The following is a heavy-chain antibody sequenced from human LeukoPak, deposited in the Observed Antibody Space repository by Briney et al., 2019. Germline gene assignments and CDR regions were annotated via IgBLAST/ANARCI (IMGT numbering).Heavy chain of an antibody. D-gene: IGHD2-2*01. V-gene: IGHV3-64*02. CDR1: GFTFSSYA. CDR3: ARRFCTSTSCSPFDY. J-gene: IGHJ4*02. CDR2: IGGDGGST. Sequence: GGSLRLSCAASGFTFSSYAMHWVRQAPGTGPQYVSAIGGDGGSTYYADSVKGRFTISRDNSKNTLYLQMGSLRVEDTALYYCARRFCTSTSCSPFDYWGQGTLVTVSS.